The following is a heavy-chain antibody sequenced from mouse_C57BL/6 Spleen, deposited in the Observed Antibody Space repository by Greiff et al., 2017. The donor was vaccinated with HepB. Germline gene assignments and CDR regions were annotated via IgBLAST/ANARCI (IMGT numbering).Heavy chain of an antibody. CDR2: IYPGDGDT. CDR3: ARKGDIVYDYGWFAY. V-gene: IGHV1-80*01. CDR1: GYAFSSYW. Sequence: QVQLQQSGAELVKPGASVKISCKASGYAFSSYWMNWVKQRPGKGLEWIGQIYPGDGDTNYNGKFKGKATLTADKSSSTAYMQLSSLTSEDSAVYFCARKGDIVYDYGWFAYWGQGTLVTVSA. D-gene: IGHD2-4*01. J-gene: IGHJ3*01.